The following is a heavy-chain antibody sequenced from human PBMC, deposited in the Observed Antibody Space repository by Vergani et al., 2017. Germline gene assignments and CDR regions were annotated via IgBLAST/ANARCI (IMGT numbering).Heavy chain of an antibody. V-gene: IGHV4-59*01. CDR3: ARGAHYYYDYMDV. J-gene: IGHJ6*03. CDR1: GGSISSYY. CDR2: IYYSGST. Sequence: QVQLQESGPGLVKPSETLSLTCTVSGGSISSYYWSWIRQPPGKGLEWIGYIYYSGSTNYNPSLKSRVTISVDTSKNQFSLKLSSVTAADTAVYYCARGAHYYYDYMDVWGKGTTVTVSS.